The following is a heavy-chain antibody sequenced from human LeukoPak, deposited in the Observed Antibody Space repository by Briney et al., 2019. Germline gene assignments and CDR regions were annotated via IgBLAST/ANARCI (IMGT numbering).Heavy chain of an antibody. CDR2: ISGSGGST. V-gene: IGHV3-23*01. CDR1: GFTFSSYA. D-gene: IGHD2-15*01. J-gene: IGHJ4*02. CDR3: AKAGVVAARSYYFDY. Sequence: GGSLRLSCAASGFTFSSYAMSWVRQAPGKGLEWVSAISGSGGSTYYADSVKGRFTISRDNSKNTLYLQMNSLRADDTAVYYCAKAGVVAARSYYFDYWGQGTLVTVSS.